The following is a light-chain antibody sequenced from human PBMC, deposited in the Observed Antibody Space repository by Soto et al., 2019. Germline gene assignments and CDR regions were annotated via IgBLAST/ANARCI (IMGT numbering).Light chain of an antibody. V-gene: IGKV2-28*01. CDR1: QSLLHSNGYNY. CDR2: LGS. J-gene: IGKJ2*01. CDR3: MQALQTPSYA. Sequence: DLVMTQSPLSLPVTPGEPASISCRSSQSLLHSNGYNYLDWYLQKTGQSPQLLIYLGSNRASGVPDRFSGSGSGTDCTLKISRGEAEDVGVYYCMQALQTPSYAFGQGTKLEIK.